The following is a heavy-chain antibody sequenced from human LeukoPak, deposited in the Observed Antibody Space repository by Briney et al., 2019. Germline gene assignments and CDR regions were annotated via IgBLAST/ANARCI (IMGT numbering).Heavy chain of an antibody. CDR3: TRGWDL. J-gene: IGHJ5*02. Sequence: ASVTVSFKSSGYRFTSSDINWVRQATGQGLEWMGWINPDSGDTGYAEKFQDRLTIAGDTSITTAYMELTNLKSEDTAVYYCTRGWDLWGQGTLVTVSS. V-gene: IGHV1-8*03. CDR2: INPDSGDT. CDR1: GYRFTSSD.